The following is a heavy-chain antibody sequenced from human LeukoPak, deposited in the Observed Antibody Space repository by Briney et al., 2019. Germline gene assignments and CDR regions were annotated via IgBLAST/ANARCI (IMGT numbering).Heavy chain of an antibody. D-gene: IGHD2-2*01. J-gene: IGHJ6*02. CDR3: AREVIVVVPAATPYYYGMDD. CDR2: ISYDGSNK. Sequence: GSLRLSCAASGFTSSSYAMHWVRQAPGRGLEWVAVISYDGSNKYYADSVKGRFTISRDNSKNTLYLQMNSLRAEDTAVYYCAREVIVVVPAATPYYYGMDDWGQGTTVTVSS. V-gene: IGHV3-30-3*01. CDR1: GFTSSSYA.